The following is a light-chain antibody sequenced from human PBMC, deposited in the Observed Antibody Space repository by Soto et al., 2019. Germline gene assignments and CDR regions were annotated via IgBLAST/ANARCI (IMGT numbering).Light chain of an antibody. J-gene: IGKJ2*01. CDR2: AAS. Sequence: DIQMTQSPSSLSASVGDRVTITCRASQGISNYLAWYQQKPGKVPKLLIYAASTLQSGVPSRFSGSGSGTDFNLTISSLQPEDVANYYCQNYNSAPYTFGQGNKLEIK. CDR1: QGISNY. V-gene: IGKV1-27*01. CDR3: QNYNSAPYT.